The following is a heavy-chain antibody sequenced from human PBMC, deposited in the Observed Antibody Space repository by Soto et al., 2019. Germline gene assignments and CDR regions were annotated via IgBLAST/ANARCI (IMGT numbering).Heavy chain of an antibody. D-gene: IGHD6-19*01. J-gene: IGHJ4*02. CDR1: GFTVSYDY. Sequence: GGSLRLSCAASGFTVSYDYMSWVRQAPGKGLEWVSTFYSGGGTYYTDSVQGRFTISRDHSKNALYLQMTNLRAEDTAIYYCATIFSGNSFFFDYWGRGTLVTVSS. V-gene: IGHV3-66*01. CDR2: FYSGGGT. CDR3: ATIFSGNSFFFDY.